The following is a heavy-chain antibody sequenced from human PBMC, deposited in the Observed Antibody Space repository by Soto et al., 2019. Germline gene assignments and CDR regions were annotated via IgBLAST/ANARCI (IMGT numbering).Heavy chain of an antibody. CDR3: EKDGGFIVVCSSTSRLIYIDF. D-gene: IGHD2-2*01. Sequence: PGGSLRLSCAASGFTFSSYAMSWVRQAPGTGLEWVSGISSSGGSTYYADSVKGRFTISRDNSKNTLYLQMNSLRAEDTAIYYWEKDGGFIVVCSSTSRLIYIDFWGPG. CDR1: GFTFSSYA. CDR2: ISSSGGST. J-gene: IGHJ4*02. V-gene: IGHV3-23*01.